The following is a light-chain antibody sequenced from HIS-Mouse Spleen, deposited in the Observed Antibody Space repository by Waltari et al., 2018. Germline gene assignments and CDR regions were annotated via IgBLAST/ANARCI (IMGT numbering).Light chain of an antibody. J-gene: IGLJ2*01. Sequence: QSALTQPPSASGSPGQSVTISCTGTSRDVGGYNYVSWYKQHPGKAPQLMIYEVSKRPSGFPDRFSGSKSGNTASLTVSGLQAEDEADYYCSSYAGSNNLVFGGGTKLTVL. V-gene: IGLV2-8*01. CDR3: SSYAGSNNLV. CDR1: SRDVGGYNY. CDR2: EVS.